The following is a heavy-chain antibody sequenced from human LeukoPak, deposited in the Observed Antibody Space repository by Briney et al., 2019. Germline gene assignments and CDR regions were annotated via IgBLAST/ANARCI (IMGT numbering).Heavy chain of an antibody. CDR1: GFTFSDYW. Sequence: PGGSLRLSCAASGFTFSDYWMHWVRQIPGKGLVWVSRINSDGSSTSYADSVRGRFTISRDNAKNTLYLQMNSLRVVETAVYYCARSYDYVWGSYRYWGQGTLVTVSS. CDR3: ARSYDYVWGSYRY. D-gene: IGHD3-16*02. V-gene: IGHV3-74*01. J-gene: IGHJ4*02. CDR2: INSDGSST.